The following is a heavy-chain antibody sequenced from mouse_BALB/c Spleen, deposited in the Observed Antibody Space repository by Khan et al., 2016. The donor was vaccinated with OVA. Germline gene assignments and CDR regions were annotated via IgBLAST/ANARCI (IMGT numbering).Heavy chain of an antibody. D-gene: IGHD3-3*01. CDR3: VRGRAY. CDR1: GYSFTSDYV. Sequence: EVQLQESGPGLVKPSQSLSLSCTASGYSFTSDYVWYWIRQFPGNKQEWMGYITYSGRTSYTPSLKSRITITRDTSKNQFFLQLNSVTTEDTANYYCVRGRAYWGQGTLVTVSA. CDR2: ITYSGRT. J-gene: IGHJ3*01. V-gene: IGHV3-2*02.